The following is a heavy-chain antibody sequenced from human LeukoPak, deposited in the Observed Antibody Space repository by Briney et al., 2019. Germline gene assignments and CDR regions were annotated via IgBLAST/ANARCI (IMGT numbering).Heavy chain of an antibody. J-gene: IGHJ4*02. D-gene: IGHD3-22*01. V-gene: IGHV1-24*01. CDR2: FDPEDGEA. CDR1: GYTLTELS. CDR3: ATGYYDSSGYGMH. Sequence: GASVKVSCKVSGYTLTELSMHWVRQAPGKGLEWMGGFDPEDGEAIYAQKFQGRVTMTEDTSTDTAYMELSSLRSEDTAVYYCATGYYDSSGYGMHWGQGTLVTVSS.